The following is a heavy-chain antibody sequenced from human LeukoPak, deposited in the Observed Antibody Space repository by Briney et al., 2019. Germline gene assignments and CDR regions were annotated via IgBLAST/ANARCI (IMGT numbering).Heavy chain of an antibody. CDR1: GFTFSSYG. CDR3: ARDKLAAAGDY. V-gene: IGHV3-33*01. D-gene: IGHD6-13*01. J-gene: IGHJ4*02. CDR2: IWYDGSNK. Sequence: GGSLRLSCAASGFTFSSYGMPWVRQAPGKGLEWVAVIWYDGSNKYYADSVKGRFTISRDNSKNTLYLQMNSLRAEDTAVYYCARDKLAAAGDYWGQGTLVTVSS.